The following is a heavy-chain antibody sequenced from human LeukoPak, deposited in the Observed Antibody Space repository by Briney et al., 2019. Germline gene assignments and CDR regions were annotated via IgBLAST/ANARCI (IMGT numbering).Heavy chain of an antibody. J-gene: IGHJ1*01. Sequence: GGSLRISCAASGFTFSNYAMSWARQAPGKGLEWVSTIRGSDDATYYADSVKGRFTISRDNSKNIVYLQMDSLRAEDTAVYYCAKDLDDTTTFYSFHHWGQGTLVTVSS. CDR3: AKDLDDTTTFYSFHH. D-gene: IGHD2/OR15-2a*01. CDR1: GFTFSNYA. V-gene: IGHV3-23*01. CDR2: IRGSDDAT.